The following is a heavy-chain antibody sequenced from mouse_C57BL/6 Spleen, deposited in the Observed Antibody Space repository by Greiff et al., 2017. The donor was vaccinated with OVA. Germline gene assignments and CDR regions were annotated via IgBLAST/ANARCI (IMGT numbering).Heavy chain of an antibody. CDR3: AREPDDDYDDYARDY. J-gene: IGHJ4*01. D-gene: IGHD2-4*01. Sequence: EVMLVESGGGLVKPGGSLKLSCAASGFTFSDYGLHWVRQAPEQGLEWVAYISRGSSTIYYADTVKGRFTLSRDNAKNTLFLQMTRLRSEDTAMYDRAREPDDDYDDYARDYWGQGTSVTVSA. V-gene: IGHV5-17*01. CDR1: GFTFSDYG. CDR2: ISRGSSTI.